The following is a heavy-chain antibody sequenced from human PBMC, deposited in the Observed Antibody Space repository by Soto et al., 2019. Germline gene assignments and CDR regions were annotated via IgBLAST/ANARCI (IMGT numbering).Heavy chain of an antibody. CDR2: MTGSGGFT. CDR3: TTDRFYSPVDH. D-gene: IGHD4-4*01. CDR1: GFTFSNYN. Sequence: QPGGSLRLSCVASGFTFSNYNMNWVRQAPGKGLEWVSGMTGSGGFTYYADSVKGRFTISRDNSKNTLYVQMNSLKTEDTAVYYCTTDRFYSPVDHWGQGTLVTVSS. J-gene: IGHJ4*02. V-gene: IGHV3-23*01.